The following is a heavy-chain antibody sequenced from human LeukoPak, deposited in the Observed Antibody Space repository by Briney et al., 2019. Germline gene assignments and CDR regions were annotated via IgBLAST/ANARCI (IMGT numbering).Heavy chain of an antibody. Sequence: SVKVSCKSSGGSFNADAISWVRQAPGQGLEWMGGIIPIFGTSNYAQKLQGRVTISTDESTSTAYMEVSSLRSEDTAIYYCARGLDASMETAYDYWGQGTLVTFSS. D-gene: IGHD5-18*01. CDR1: GGSFNADA. CDR2: IIPIFGTS. J-gene: IGHJ4*02. V-gene: IGHV1-69*05. CDR3: ARGLDASMETAYDY.